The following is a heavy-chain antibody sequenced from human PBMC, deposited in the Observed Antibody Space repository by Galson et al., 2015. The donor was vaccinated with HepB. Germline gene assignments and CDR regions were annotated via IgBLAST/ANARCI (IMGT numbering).Heavy chain of an antibody. CDR3: AKARKPTLWFGEGRGGMDV. CDR2: ISGSGGST. CDR1: GFTFSSYA. V-gene: IGHV3-23*01. D-gene: IGHD3-10*01. Sequence: SLRLSCAASGFTFSSYAMSWVRQAPGKGLEWVSAISGSGGSTYYADSVKGRFTISRDNSKNTLYLQMNSLRAEDTAVYYCAKARKPTLWFGEGRGGMDVWGQGTTVTVSS. J-gene: IGHJ6*02.